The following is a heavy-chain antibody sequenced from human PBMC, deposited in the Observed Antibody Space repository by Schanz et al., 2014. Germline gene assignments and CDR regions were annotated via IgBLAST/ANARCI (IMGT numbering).Heavy chain of an antibody. V-gene: IGHV1-18*01. CDR2: ISAYNGNT. Sequence: QVQLVQSGAEVKKPGASVKVSCKASGYTFTSYGINWVRQAPGQGLEWMGWISAYNGNTNYAQKLQGRVTMTTDTSTSTAYMELRSLRADDAAVDYCARGGYSSGWYGRDIAHVDYWGQGTLVTVSS. CDR1: GYTFTSYG. CDR3: ARGGYSSGWYGRDIAHVDY. D-gene: IGHD6-19*01. J-gene: IGHJ4*02.